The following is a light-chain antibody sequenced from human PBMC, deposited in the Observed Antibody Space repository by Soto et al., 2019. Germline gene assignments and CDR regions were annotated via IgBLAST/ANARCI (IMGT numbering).Light chain of an antibody. Sequence: DNQMTQSPSSLSASVGDRVTITCQASQDISSYLNWYQQKSGKAPKLLIYDASNLETGVPSRFSGGGSETYFTFTISSLQPEDIATYYCQQYYRGITFGPGTKVDIK. V-gene: IGKV1-33*01. CDR1: QDISSY. CDR3: QQYYRGIT. CDR2: DAS. J-gene: IGKJ3*01.